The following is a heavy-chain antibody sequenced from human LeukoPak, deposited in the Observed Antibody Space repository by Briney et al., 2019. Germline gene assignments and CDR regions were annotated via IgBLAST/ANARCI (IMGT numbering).Heavy chain of an antibody. Sequence: TSETLSLTCTVSGGSITSGDYYWNWVRQPPGKGLEWIGNLNFRGSLFYHPSLKSRVTMSADPSQNQFSLGLMSVTAADTAVYYCATRTYRAHFDHWGQGTLVTVSS. D-gene: IGHD4/OR15-4a*01. J-gene: IGHJ4*02. CDR3: ATRTYRAHFDH. CDR2: LNFRGSL. V-gene: IGHV4-39*01. CDR1: GGSITSGDYY.